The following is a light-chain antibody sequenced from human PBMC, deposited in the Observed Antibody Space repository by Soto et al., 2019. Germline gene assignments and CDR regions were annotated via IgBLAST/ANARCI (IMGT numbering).Light chain of an antibody. Sequence: EIVLTQSPGTLSLSPGERATLSCRASQSVSSSYLAWYQQKPGQAPRLLIYGASSRATGIPDRFSGSGSGTDFTLTISRLVPEDFAVYFCQQYGNSPPNTFGQGTKVEIK. CDR3: QQYGNSPPNT. CDR1: QSVSSSY. CDR2: GAS. J-gene: IGKJ2*01. V-gene: IGKV3-20*01.